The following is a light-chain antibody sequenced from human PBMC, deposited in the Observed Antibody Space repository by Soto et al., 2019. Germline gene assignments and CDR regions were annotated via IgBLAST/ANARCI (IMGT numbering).Light chain of an antibody. J-gene: IGKJ3*01. V-gene: IGKV1-33*01. CDR2: VGS. CDR3: QQFDDRPYIT. Sequence: DIQMTQSPSSLSGSIGDRVTITCQASQDISNFLNWYQQKPGKAPNLLIYVGSTLATGAPSRFSGGGFGTHFPLTISSLQPEDIATYYCQQFDDRPYITFGPGTKVDIK. CDR1: QDISNF.